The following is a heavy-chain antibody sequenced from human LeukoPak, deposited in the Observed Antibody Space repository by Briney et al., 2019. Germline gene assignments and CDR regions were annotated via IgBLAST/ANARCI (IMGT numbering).Heavy chain of an antibody. Sequence: GESLKISCKGSGYSFTNYWIGWVRQMPGKGLEWMGIIYPGDSDTRYSPSFQGQVTTSADKSISTAYLQWSSLKASDTAMYYCARHVDSSGWYYFDYWGQGTLVTVSS. V-gene: IGHV5-51*01. J-gene: IGHJ4*02. CDR2: IYPGDSDT. CDR1: GYSFTNYW. CDR3: ARHVDSSGWYYFDY. D-gene: IGHD6-19*01.